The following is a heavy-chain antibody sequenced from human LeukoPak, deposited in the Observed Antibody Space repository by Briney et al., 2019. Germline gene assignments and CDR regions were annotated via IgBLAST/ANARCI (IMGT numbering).Heavy chain of an antibody. CDR3: AKDADYYYGMDV. J-gene: IGHJ6*02. CDR2: MNPNSGNT. V-gene: IGHV1-8*01. Sequence: ASVKVSCKASGYTFTSYDINWVRQATGQGLEWMGWMNPNSGNTGYAQKFQGRVTMTRNTSISTAYMELSSLRSEDTAVYYCAKDADYYYGMDVWGQGTTVTVSS. CDR1: GYTFTSYD.